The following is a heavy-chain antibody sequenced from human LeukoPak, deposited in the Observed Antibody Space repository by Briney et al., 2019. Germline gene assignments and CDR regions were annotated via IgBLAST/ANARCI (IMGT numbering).Heavy chain of an antibody. CDR2: ISPGGGTT. D-gene: IGHD4-11*01. Sequence: TGGSLRLSCVVSGFSFGSEAMSWVRQAPGRGLEWVSSISPGGGTTYYVDSVKGRFTISRDNAKNSVYLQMNSLGADDTAVYYCATYSILNAREFRYWGQGTLVTVTS. J-gene: IGHJ1*01. CDR3: ATYSILNAREFRY. V-gene: IGHV3-23*01. CDR1: GFSFGSEA.